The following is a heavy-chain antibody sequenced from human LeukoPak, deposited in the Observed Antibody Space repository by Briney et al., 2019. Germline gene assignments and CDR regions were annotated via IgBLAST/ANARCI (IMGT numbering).Heavy chain of an antibody. V-gene: IGHV3-74*01. Sequence: PGGSLRLSCAASGFHFSSNWMHWVRHAPGQGLVWVSRIKGDGISTNYADSVKGRFTISRDIAKNTLYLQMNSLRAEDTGVYYCAKDRYWSIDYWGRGTLVTVSS. CDR1: GFHFSSNW. D-gene: IGHD2-21*01. CDR3: AKDRYWSIDY. CDR2: IKGDGIST. J-gene: IGHJ4*02.